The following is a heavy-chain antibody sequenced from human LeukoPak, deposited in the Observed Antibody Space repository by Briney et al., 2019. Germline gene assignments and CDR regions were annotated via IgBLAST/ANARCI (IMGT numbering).Heavy chain of an antibody. CDR2: IKQDGSEK. J-gene: IGHJ4*02. D-gene: IGHD2-15*01. CDR3: ARRYCSGGSCYCDY. Sequence: PGGSLRLSCAASGFTFSSYWMSWVRQAPGKGLEWVANIKQDGSEKYYVDSVKGRFTISRDNAKNSLYLQMNSLRAEDTAVYYCARRYCSGGSCYCDYWGQGTLVTVSS. CDR1: GFTFSSYW. V-gene: IGHV3-7*03.